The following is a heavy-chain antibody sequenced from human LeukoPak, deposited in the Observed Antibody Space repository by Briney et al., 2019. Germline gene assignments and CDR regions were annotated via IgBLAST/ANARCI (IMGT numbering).Heavy chain of an antibody. D-gene: IGHD2-15*01. J-gene: IGHJ6*02. V-gene: IGHV4-59*01. Sequence: SETLSLTCTVSGGSISTYYWSWIRQPPGKGLEWIGYIYYSGSTNYNPSLKSRVTISVDTSTNQFSLKLSSVTAADTAVYYCARSGCSGGGCSVYYYYGMDVWGQGTTVTVSS. CDR2: IYYSGST. CDR3: ARSGCSGGGCSVYYYYGMDV. CDR1: GGSISTYY.